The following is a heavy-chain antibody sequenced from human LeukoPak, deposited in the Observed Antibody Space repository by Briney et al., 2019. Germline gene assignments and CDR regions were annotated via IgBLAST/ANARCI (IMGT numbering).Heavy chain of an antibody. CDR3: ARDKTAGGPFDY. J-gene: IGHJ4*02. V-gene: IGHV1-46*01. CDR2: INPSGGRT. Sequence: GASVTVSFTASGNTFTIYYMHWVRQAPGQGLERMGIINPSGGRTNYAEKFQGRVTMTSDTSTSAVYMELSSLRSEDTAMYYCARDKTAGGPFDYWGQGTLVTVSS. D-gene: IGHD6-13*01. CDR1: GNTFTIYY.